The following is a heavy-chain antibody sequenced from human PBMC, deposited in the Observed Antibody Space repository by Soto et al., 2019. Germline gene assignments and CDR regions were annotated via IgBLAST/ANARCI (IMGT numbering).Heavy chain of an antibody. CDR2: IRSKANSYAT. Sequence: EVQLVESGGGLVQPGGSLKLSCAASGFTFSGSAMHWVRQASGKGLEWVGRIRSKANSYATAYAASVNGRFTISRDDSKNTAYLQMNSLKTEYTAVYYYTRRSGPLDYWGQGTLVTVSS. CDR1: GFTFSGSA. CDR3: TRRSGPLDY. J-gene: IGHJ4*02. V-gene: IGHV3-73*02.